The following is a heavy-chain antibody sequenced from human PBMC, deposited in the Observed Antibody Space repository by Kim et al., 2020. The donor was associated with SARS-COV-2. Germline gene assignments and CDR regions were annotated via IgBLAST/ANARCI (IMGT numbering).Heavy chain of an antibody. CDR1: GGSFSGYY. D-gene: IGHD6-13*01. V-gene: IGHV4-34*01. CDR3: ARGRAPSWGQQLVWDY. J-gene: IGHJ4*02. Sequence: SETLSLTCAVYGGSFSGYYWSWIRQPPGKGLEWIGEINHSGSTNYNPSLKSRVTISVDTSKNQFSLKLSAVTAADTAEYYCARGRAPSWGQQLVWDYWGQGTLVTVSS. CDR2: INHSGST.